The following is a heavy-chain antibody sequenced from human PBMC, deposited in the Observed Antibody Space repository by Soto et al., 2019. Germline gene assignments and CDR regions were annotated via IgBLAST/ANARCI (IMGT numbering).Heavy chain of an antibody. J-gene: IGHJ3*02. CDR3: ARGRTYYYDSSGYYPDAFDS. D-gene: IGHD3-22*01. CDR2: ISSSCSTI. CDR1: VFTFISYE. Sequence: PGWSLRLSCASSVFTFISYEMNWVRQAPGKWLEWVSYISSSCSTISYADSVKGRFTISRDNAKNSLYLQMNSLRAEDTAVYYCARGRTYYYDSSGYYPDAFDSWRQESMVSVSS. V-gene: IGHV3-48*03.